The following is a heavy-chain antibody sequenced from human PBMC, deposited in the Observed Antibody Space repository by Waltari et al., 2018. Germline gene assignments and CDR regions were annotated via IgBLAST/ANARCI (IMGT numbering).Heavy chain of an antibody. D-gene: IGHD3-10*01. V-gene: IGHV3-7*01. CDR2: IKQDGREK. CDR3: AKDTGGSLDY. CDR1: GFTSSTSW. J-gene: IGHJ4*02. Sequence: EVQLVESGGGLVQPGGSLKLSCAASGFTSSTSWMAWVRQAPGKGLEWVANIKQDGREKNYVESVKGRFTISRDNAKNSLYLQMNSLRVEDTAIYYCAKDTGGSLDYWGQGTLVTVSS.